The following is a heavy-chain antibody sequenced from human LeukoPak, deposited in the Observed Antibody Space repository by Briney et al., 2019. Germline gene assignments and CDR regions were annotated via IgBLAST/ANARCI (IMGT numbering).Heavy chain of an antibody. V-gene: IGHV1-2*02. J-gene: IGHJ4*02. CDR2: INPNSGGT. CDR1: GYTFTGYY. CDR3: ARDKGSAAGTLDY. Sequence: ASVKVSCKTSGYTFTGYYMHWVRRAPGQGLEWMGWINPNSGGTNYAQKFQGRVTMTRDTSISTAYMELSRLRPDDTAVYYCARDKGSAAGTLDYWGQGTLVTVSS. D-gene: IGHD6-13*01.